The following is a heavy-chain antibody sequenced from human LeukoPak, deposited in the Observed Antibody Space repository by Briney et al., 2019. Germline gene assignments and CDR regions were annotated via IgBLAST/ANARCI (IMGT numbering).Heavy chain of an antibody. J-gene: IGHJ5*02. Sequence: SETLSLTCTVSGGSISSYYWSWIRQPPGKRLEWIGEINHSGSTNYNPSLKSRVTISVDTSKNQFSLKLSSVTAADTAVYYCARGLRLLWFGELCWFDPWGQGTLVTVSS. CDR3: ARGLRLLWFGELCWFDP. V-gene: IGHV4-34*01. D-gene: IGHD3-10*01. CDR2: INHSGST. CDR1: GGSISSYY.